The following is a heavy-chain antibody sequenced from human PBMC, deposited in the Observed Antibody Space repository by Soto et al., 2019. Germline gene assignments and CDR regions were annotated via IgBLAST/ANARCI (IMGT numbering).Heavy chain of an antibody. CDR2: IYYSGDT. V-gene: IGHV4-31*03. Sequence: QVQLQESGPGLVKPSQTLSLTCTVSGGSINSGGYYWSWIRQHPGKGLEWIGYIYYSGDTYYNPSLKSRLTISVDTSKNHFSLKLTSMTAADTAVYYCARRAVTTTFWYSDLWGRGTLVTVSS. CDR1: GGSINSGGYY. D-gene: IGHD4-17*01. J-gene: IGHJ2*01. CDR3: ARRAVTTTFWYSDL.